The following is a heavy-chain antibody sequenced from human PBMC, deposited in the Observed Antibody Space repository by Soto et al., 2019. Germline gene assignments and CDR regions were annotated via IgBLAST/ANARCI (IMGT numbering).Heavy chain of an antibody. D-gene: IGHD5-18*01. CDR3: ARDKIRGYSYGWNYYYGMDV. CDR2: INPNSGGT. J-gene: IGHJ6*02. V-gene: IGHV1-2*04. Sequence: ASVKVCCKSSRYTFTGYYMHWVRQAPGPGLEWMGWINPNSGGTNYAQKFQGWVTMTRDTSISTAYMELSRLRSDDTAVYYCARDKIRGYSYGWNYYYGMDVWGQGTTVTVSS. CDR1: RYTFTGYY.